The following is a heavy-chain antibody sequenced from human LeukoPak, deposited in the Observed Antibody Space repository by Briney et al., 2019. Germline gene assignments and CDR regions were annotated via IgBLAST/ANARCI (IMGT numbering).Heavy chain of an antibody. CDR1: GLTFSRHW. CDR3: ASRPPTGYAYLGVFDY. D-gene: IGHD3-9*01. CDR2: IKPDGSEK. Sequence: GGSLRLSCAASGLTFSRHWMSWVRQAPGKGLEWVANIKPDGSEKYYVDSVRGRFTISRDNSRSSLYLQMNNLGAEDTALYYCASRPPTGYAYLGVFDYWGQGTLATVSS. V-gene: IGHV3-7*01. J-gene: IGHJ4*02.